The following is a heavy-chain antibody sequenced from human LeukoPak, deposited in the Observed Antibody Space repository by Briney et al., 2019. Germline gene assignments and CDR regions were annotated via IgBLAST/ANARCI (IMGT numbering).Heavy chain of an antibody. CDR3: AYLGYCSGGSCLPTNY. V-gene: IGHV1-18*04. Sequence: ASVKVSCKASGYTFTSYGISWVRQAPGQGLEWMGWISAYNGNTNYAQKLQGRVTMTTDTSTSTAYMELRSLRSDDTAVYYCAYLGYCSGGSCLPTNYWGQGTLVTVSP. CDR1: GYTFTSYG. CDR2: ISAYNGNT. D-gene: IGHD2-15*01. J-gene: IGHJ4*02.